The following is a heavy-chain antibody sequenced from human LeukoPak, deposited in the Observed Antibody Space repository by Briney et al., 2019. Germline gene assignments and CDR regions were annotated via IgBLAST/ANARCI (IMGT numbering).Heavy chain of an antibody. CDR2: FDPEDGET. V-gene: IGHV1-24*01. J-gene: IGHJ3*02. CDR3: ATDPPYYYDSSEKAFDI. Sequence: ASVKVSCKVSGYTLTELSMHWVRQGPGKGLEWMGGFDPEDGETIYAQKFQGRVTMTEDTSTDTAYMELSSLRSEDTAVYYCATDPPYYYDSSEKAFDIWGQGTMVTVSS. CDR1: GYTLTELS. D-gene: IGHD3-22*01.